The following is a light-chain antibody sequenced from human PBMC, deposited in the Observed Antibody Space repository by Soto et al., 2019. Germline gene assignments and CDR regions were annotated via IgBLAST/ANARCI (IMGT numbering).Light chain of an antibody. J-gene: IGKJ1*01. CDR3: QQRSNWPPTWT. Sequence: EIVLTQSPATLSLSPGERATLSCRASQSVSRYLAWYQHKPGQAPRLLIYDASKRATGIPARFSGSGSGTDFTLTISSLESEDFAVYYCQQRSNWPPTWTFGQGTRVEIK. CDR2: DAS. V-gene: IGKV3-11*01. CDR1: QSVSRY.